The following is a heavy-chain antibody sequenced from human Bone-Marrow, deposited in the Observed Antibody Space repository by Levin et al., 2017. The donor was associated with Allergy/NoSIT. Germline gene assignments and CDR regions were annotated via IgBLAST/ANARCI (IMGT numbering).Heavy chain of an antibody. V-gene: IGHV1-18*01. Sequence: ASVKVSCKASXXXXXSNGISRARQAPGTGLEWMGWISAYNGNTNYAQKLQGRVTMTTDTSTSTAYMELRSLRSDDTAVYYCARVGHYYDSSGYYYFDYWGQGTLVTVSS. CDR1: XXXXXSNG. D-gene: IGHD3-22*01. CDR2: ISAYNGNT. CDR3: ARVGHYYDSSGYYYFDY. J-gene: IGHJ4*02.